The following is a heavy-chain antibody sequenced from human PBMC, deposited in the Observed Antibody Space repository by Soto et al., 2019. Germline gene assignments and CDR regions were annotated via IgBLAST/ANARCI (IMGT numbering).Heavy chain of an antibody. CDR1: GYTFTSYD. D-gene: IGHD5-18*01. J-gene: IGHJ6*02. CDR3: ATPSPTAIHSDYYYYGMDV. Sequence: GASVKVSCKASGYTFTSYDINWVRQATGQGLEWMGWMNPNSGNTGYAQKFQGRVTMTRNTSISTAYMELSSLRSEDTAVYYCATPSPTAIHSDYYYYGMDVWGQGTAVTVSS. V-gene: IGHV1-8*01. CDR2: MNPNSGNT.